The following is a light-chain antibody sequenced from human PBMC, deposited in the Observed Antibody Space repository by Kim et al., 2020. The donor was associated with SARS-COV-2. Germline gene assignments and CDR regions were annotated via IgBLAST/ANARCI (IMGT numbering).Light chain of an antibody. CDR2: QDS. CDR3: QAWDRSTAV. Sequence: SVSQVRKTSINCYGDRLEDKYAYWEQQEQGQSHVLGNYQDSKRASGIPERFSGSDYGNTATLTSSGTQAMDEADYYWQAWDRSTAVFGGGTQLTVL. V-gene: IGLV3-1*01. CDR1: RLEDKY. J-gene: IGLJ2*01.